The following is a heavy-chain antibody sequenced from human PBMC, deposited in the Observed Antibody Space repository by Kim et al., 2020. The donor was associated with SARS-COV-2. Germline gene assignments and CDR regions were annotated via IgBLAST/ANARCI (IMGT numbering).Heavy chain of an antibody. V-gene: IGHV4-38-2*02. CDR1: GYSISSGYY. Sequence: SETLSLTCTVSGYSISSGYYWGWIRQPPGKGLEWIGSIYHSGSTYYNPSLKSRVTISVDTSKNQFSLKLSSVTAADTAVYYCARRYYGSGSSFDYWGQGT. CDR2: IYHSGST. D-gene: IGHD3-10*01. J-gene: IGHJ4*02. CDR3: ARRYYGSGSSFDY.